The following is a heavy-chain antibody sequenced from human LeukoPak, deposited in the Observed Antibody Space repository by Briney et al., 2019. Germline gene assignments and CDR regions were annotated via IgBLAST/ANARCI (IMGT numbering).Heavy chain of an antibody. Sequence: GRSLRLSCAASGFTFSSYAMSWVRQAPGKGLEWVSTTTTAGGNTYYADSVRGRFAISRDNSKNMLYLQMNSLRAEDTAVYYCAKARSSWAGYFDCWGQGALVTVPS. V-gene: IGHV3-23*01. CDR2: TTTAGGNT. CDR1: GFTFSSYA. D-gene: IGHD2-15*01. CDR3: AKARSSWAGYFDC. J-gene: IGHJ4*02.